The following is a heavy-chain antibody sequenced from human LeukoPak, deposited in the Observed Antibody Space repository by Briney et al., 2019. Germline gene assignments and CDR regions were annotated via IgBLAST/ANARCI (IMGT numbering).Heavy chain of an antibody. D-gene: IGHD3-10*01. J-gene: IGHJ4*02. CDR2: ISYDGSNK. CDR1: GFTFSSYG. Sequence: GGSLRLSCAASGFTFSSYGMHWVRQAPGKGLEWVAVISYDGSNKYYADSVKGRFTISRDNSKNTLYLQMNSLRAEDTAVYYCAKGITMVRGVKTPLDYWGQGTLVTVS. V-gene: IGHV3-30*18. CDR3: AKGITMVRGVKTPLDY.